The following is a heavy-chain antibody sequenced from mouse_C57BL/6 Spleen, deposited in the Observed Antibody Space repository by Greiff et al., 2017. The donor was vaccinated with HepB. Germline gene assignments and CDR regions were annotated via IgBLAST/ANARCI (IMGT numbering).Heavy chain of an antibody. CDR3: AIYYYGSYAMDY. D-gene: IGHD1-1*01. Sequence: VQLQQSGAELVKPGASVKMSCKASGYTFTSYWITWVKQRPGQGLEWIGDIYPGSGSTNYNEKFKSKATLTVDTSSSTAYMQLSSLTSEDSAVYYWAIYYYGSYAMDYWGQGTSVTVSS. CDR1: GYTFTSYW. CDR2: IYPGSGST. V-gene: IGHV1-55*01. J-gene: IGHJ4*01.